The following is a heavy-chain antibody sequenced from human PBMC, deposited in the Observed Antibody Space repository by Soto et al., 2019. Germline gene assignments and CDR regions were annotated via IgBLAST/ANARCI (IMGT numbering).Heavy chain of an antibody. CDR1: GDSISSDNW. D-gene: IGHD1-26*01. CDR3: ARDGGVGATRRRVFDY. Sequence: QVQLQESGPGLVKPSGTLSLTCAVSGDSISSDNWWSWVRQPPGKGLEWVGEIYRSGSTNYSPSLRRRVTISADKSKNQWSLRLASVTAADTAVYYCARDGGVGATRRRVFDYWGQGTLVTVSS. J-gene: IGHJ4*02. CDR2: IYRSGST. V-gene: IGHV4-4*02.